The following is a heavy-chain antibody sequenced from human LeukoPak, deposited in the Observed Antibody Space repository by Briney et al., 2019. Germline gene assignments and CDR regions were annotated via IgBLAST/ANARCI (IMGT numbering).Heavy chain of an antibody. V-gene: IGHV3-30*02. CDR3: AKVYDTSGYYFFFDY. Sequence: PGGSLRLSCVASGFTFSSNGMHWVRQAPGKGLEWVTFIQYDGSKKYYADSVKGRFTISRDDSKNTLYLQMNSLRAEDTAVYYCAKVYDTSGYYFFFDYWGQGTLVTVSS. D-gene: IGHD3-22*01. J-gene: IGHJ4*02. CDR2: IQYDGSKK. CDR1: GFTFSSNG.